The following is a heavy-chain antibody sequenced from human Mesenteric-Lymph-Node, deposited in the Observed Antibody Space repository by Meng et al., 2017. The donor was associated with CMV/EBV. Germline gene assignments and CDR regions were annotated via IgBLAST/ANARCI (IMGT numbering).Heavy chain of an antibody. CDR1: GFTFSNHW. CDR2: ISSSGSTI. Sequence: GESLKISCAASGFTFSNHWMSWIRQAPGKGLEWVSYISSSGSTIYYADSVKGRFTISRDNAKNSLYLQMNSLRAEDTAVYYCAKRRSQGIDYWGQGTLVTVSS. D-gene: IGHD1-1*01. CDR3: AKRRSQGIDY. V-gene: IGHV3-11*01. J-gene: IGHJ4*02.